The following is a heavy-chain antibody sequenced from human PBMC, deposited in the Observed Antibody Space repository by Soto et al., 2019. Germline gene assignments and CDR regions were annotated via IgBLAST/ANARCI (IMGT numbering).Heavy chain of an antibody. Sequence: GGSLRLSCAASGFTFSSYAMICVRQAPVKGLEWVSAISGSGGSTYYADSVKGRFTISRDNSKNTLYLQMNGLRAEDTAVYYCAKATTTVTYYYYYGMDVWGQGTTVTVSS. CDR3: AKATTTVTYYYYYGMDV. J-gene: IGHJ6*02. V-gene: IGHV3-23*01. CDR1: GFTFSSYA. CDR2: ISGSGGST. D-gene: IGHD4-17*01.